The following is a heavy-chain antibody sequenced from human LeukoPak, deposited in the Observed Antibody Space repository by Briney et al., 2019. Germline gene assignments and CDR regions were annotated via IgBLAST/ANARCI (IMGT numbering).Heavy chain of an antibody. CDR2: IGTYGGDT. CDR3: ARDLWNFYDDSGYNRDFDS. CDR1: GYTFSTYG. J-gene: IGHJ5*01. D-gene: IGHD3-22*01. V-gene: IGHV1-18*01. Sequence: ASVKVSCKASGYTFSTYGISWVRQAPGQGLEWMGWIGTYGGDTYYAQKFQGRITVTTDTSTSTVYMELRNLRSDDTAVYYCARDLWNFYDDSGYNRDFDSWGQGTLVTVSS.